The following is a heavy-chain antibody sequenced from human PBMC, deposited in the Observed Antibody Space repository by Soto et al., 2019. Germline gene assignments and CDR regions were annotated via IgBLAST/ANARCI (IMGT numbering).Heavy chain of an antibody. J-gene: IGHJ6*02. CDR3: ARDRIAARFRYGMDV. CDR1: GYTFTSYG. V-gene: IGHV1-18*04. D-gene: IGHD6-13*01. Sequence: ASVKVSCKASGYTFTSYGISWVRQAPGQGLEWMGWISAYNGNTNYAQKPQGRVTMTTDTSTSTAYMELRSLRSDDTAVYYCARDRIAARFRYGMDVWGQGTTVTVPS. CDR2: ISAYNGNT.